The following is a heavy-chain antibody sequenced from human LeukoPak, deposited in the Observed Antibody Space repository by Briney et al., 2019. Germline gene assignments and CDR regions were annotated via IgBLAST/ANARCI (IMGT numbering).Heavy chain of an antibody. CDR1: RFTLRNYA. CDR3: ARYVEAAILSATDAFDI. J-gene: IGHJ3*02. D-gene: IGHD2-15*01. CDR2: INGAGYA. V-gene: IGHV3-23*01. Sequence: GGSLRLSCAASRFTLRNYAMTWVRQAPGKGLEWVSSINGAGYAYYADSMKGRFTISRDNSKNTLYLQMTSLRAEDTAVYYCARYVEAAILSATDAFDIWGQGTMVTVSS.